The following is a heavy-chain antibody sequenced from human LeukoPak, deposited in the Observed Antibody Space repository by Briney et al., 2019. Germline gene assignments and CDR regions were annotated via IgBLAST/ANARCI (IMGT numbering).Heavy chain of an antibody. V-gene: IGHV4-39*07. CDR2: IYYSGST. Sequence: SETLSLTCTVSGGSISSSNYFWGWIRQPPGKGLEWIGSIYYSGSTYYNPSLKSRVTISVDTSKNQFSLKLSSVTAADTAVYYCARDMGVWDSSGYYYYFDYWGQGTLVTVSS. D-gene: IGHD3-22*01. J-gene: IGHJ4*02. CDR3: ARDMGVWDSSGYYYYFDY. CDR1: GGSISSSNYF.